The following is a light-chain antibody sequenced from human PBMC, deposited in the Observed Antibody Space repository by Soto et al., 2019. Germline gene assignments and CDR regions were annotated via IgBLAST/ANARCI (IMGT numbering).Light chain of an antibody. CDR1: SSDVGGYNY. V-gene: IGLV2-11*01. Sequence: QSALTQPRSVSESPGQSVTISCTGTSSDVGGYNYVSWYLQHPGKAPKVMIYDVSKRPSGVPDRFSGSKSGNTASLTISGLQSEDEADYYCCSFAGNYIYVYGTVTKVTVL. CDR2: DVS. J-gene: IGLJ1*01. CDR3: CSFAGNYIYV.